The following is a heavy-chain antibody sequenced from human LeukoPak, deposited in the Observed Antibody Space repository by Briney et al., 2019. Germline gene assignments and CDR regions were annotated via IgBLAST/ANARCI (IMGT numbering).Heavy chain of an antibody. CDR2: IRYDGSNK. CDR3: AKDSVFTYTIHDEYYYYYMDV. D-gene: IGHD3-3*01. V-gene: IGHV3-30*02. J-gene: IGHJ6*03. CDR1: GFTFSSYG. Sequence: PGGSLRLSCAASGFTFSSYGMHWVRQAPGKGLEWVAFIRYDGSNKYYADSVKGRFTISRDNSKNTLYLQMNSLRAEDTAVYYCAKDSVFTYTIHDEYYYYYMDVWGKGTTVTISS.